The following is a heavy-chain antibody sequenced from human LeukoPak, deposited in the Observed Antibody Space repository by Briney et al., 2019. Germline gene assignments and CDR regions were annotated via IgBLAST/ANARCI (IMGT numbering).Heavy chain of an antibody. CDR2: IDTAGDT. Sequence: GGSLRLSCAASGFTFSSYDMHWVRQATGKGLEWVSAIDTAGDTYYPGSVKGRFTISRENAKNSLYLQMNSLRAGDMAVYYCATSIFGVVGGVWGQGTTVTVSS. CDR1: GFTFSSYD. V-gene: IGHV3-13*01. D-gene: IGHD3-3*01. CDR3: ATSIFGVVGGV. J-gene: IGHJ6*02.